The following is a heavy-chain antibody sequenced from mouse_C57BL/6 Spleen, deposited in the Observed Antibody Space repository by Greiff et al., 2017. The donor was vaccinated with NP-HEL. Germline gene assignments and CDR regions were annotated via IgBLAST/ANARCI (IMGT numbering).Heavy chain of an antibody. CDR1: GYTFTSYG. CDR3: AREVTTVVDAMDY. CDR2: IYPRSGNT. J-gene: IGHJ4*01. Sequence: VMLVESGAELARPGASVKLSCKASGYTFTSYGISWVKQRTGQGLEWIGEIYPRSGNTYYNEKFKGKATLTADKSSSTAYMELRSLTSEDSAVYFCAREVTTVVDAMDYWGQGTSVTVSS. V-gene: IGHV1-81*01. D-gene: IGHD1-1*01.